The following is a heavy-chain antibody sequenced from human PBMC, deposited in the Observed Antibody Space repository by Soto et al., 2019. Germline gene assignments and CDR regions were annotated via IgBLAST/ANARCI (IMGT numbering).Heavy chain of an antibody. CDR1: GFSLSNSGVG. D-gene: IGHD4-17*01. V-gene: IGHV2-5*02. J-gene: IGHJ4*02. CDR3: APCTLHDYGDYDPGTSHVFDS. Sequence: QITLKESGPSPVKPTQTLTVTCTFSGFSLSNSGVGVAWIRQPPGKALEWLALIYGDNDKRYSPSLKTRLTITKATAKHPVALTLPTMAPVDTATYYCAPCTLHDYGDYDPGTSHVFDSWGQGTLVTVSS. CDR2: IYGDNDK.